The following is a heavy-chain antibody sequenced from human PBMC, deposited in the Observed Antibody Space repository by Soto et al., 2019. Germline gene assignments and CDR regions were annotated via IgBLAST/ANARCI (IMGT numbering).Heavy chain of an antibody. D-gene: IGHD4-17*01. CDR3: ERTPYGDYVSY. J-gene: IGHJ4*02. CDR2: IKQDGSEK. Sequence: PGGSLRLSCAASGFTFSSYWMSWVRQAPGKGLEWVANIKQDGSEKYYVDSVKGRFTISRDNAKNSLYLQMNSLRAEDTAVYYCERTPYGDYVSYWGQGTLVTVSS. CDR1: GFTFSSYW. V-gene: IGHV3-7*03.